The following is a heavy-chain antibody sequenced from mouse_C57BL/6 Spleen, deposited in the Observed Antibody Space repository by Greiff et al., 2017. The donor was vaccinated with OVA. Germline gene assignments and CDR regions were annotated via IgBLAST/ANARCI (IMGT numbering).Heavy chain of an antibody. CDR1: GFTFSDYY. D-gene: IGHD4-1*02. V-gene: IGHV5-12*01. Sequence: EVMLVESGGGLVQPGGSLKLSCAASGFTFSDYYMYWVRQTPEKRLEWVAYISNGGGSTYYPDTVKGRFTISRDNAKNTLYLQMSRLKSEDTAMYYCARPQLGPYWYFDVWGTGTTVTVSS. CDR2: ISNGGGST. CDR3: ARPQLGPYWYFDV. J-gene: IGHJ1*03.